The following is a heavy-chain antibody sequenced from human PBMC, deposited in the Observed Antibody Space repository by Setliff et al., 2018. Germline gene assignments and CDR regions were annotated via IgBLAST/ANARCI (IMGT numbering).Heavy chain of an antibody. V-gene: IGHV3-7*01. Sequence: PGGSLRLSCAASGFTFSNSWMNWVRRAPGKGLGWVAIIKQDGSEKYYVDSVKGRFTISRDNAKNSLYLQMDSLRVEDTAVYYCMDGRNRAWGVYWGQGTLVTVSS. CDR1: GFTFSNSW. CDR2: IKQDGSEK. D-gene: IGHD7-27*01. CDR3: MDGRNRAWGVY. J-gene: IGHJ4*02.